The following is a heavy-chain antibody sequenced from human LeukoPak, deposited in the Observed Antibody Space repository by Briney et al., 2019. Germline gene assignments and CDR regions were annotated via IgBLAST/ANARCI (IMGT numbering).Heavy chain of an antibody. J-gene: IGHJ4*02. CDR2: IYYSGST. CDR1: GGSISSSSYY. Sequence: PSETLSLTCTVSGGSISSSSYYWGWIRQPPGKGLEWIGSIYYSGSTYYNPSLKSRATISVDTSKNQFSLKLSSVTAADTAVYYCARYLGRGAYFDYWGQGTLVTVSS. CDR3: ARYLGRGAYFDY. D-gene: IGHD3-10*01. V-gene: IGHV4-39*01.